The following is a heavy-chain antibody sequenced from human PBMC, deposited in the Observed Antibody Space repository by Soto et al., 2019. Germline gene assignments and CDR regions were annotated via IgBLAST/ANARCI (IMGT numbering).Heavy chain of an antibody. V-gene: IGHV4-59*12. Sequence: PSETRSLTCTVSGGSISSYYWSWIRQPPGKGLEWIGYIYYSGSTNYNPSLKSRVTISVDTSKNQFSLKLSSVTAADTAVYCCGRGGDTSGYYYYIDYWGQGTLVTVSS. J-gene: IGHJ4*02. D-gene: IGHD3-22*01. CDR3: GRGGDTSGYYYYIDY. CDR2: IYYSGST. CDR1: GGSISSYY.